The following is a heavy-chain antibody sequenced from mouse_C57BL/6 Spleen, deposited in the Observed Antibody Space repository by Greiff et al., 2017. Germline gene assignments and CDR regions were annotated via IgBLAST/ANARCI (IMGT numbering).Heavy chain of an antibody. CDR1: GYTFTSYW. J-gene: IGHJ2*01. D-gene: IGHD1-1*01. V-gene: IGHV1-59*01. Sequence: QVQLKQPGAELVRPGTSVKLSCKASGYTFTSYWMHWVKQRPGQGLEWIGVIDPSDSYTNYNQKFKGKATLTVDTSSSTAYMQLSSLTSEDSAVYYCARGNNYYGSSYFDYWGQGTTLTVSS. CDR3: ARGNNYYGSSYFDY. CDR2: IDPSDSYT.